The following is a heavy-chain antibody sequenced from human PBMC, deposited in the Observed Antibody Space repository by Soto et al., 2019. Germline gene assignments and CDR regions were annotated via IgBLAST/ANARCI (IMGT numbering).Heavy chain of an antibody. J-gene: IGHJ4*02. CDR2: IYYSGST. Sequence: SETLSLTCTVSGGSISSGDNYWSWIRQVPKKGLEWIGYIYYSGSTYYNPSLRSRVAMSVDTSKNQFSLKLSSVTAADTAIYYCAREGRLAEAGRFDYWGQGTLVTVSS. CDR3: AREGRLAEAGRFDY. D-gene: IGHD6-13*01. V-gene: IGHV4-31*03. CDR1: GGSISSGDNY.